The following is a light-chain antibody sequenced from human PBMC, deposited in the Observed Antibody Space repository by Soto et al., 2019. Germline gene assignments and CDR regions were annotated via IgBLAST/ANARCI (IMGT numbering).Light chain of an antibody. CDR1: QSVSSN. Sequence: EIVMTQSPATLSVSPGERATPSCRASQSVSSNLARYQQKPGQAPSLLIYGASPSATGIPARFSGSGSGTAFALSISSLQSEDFAVYYCQQYNNWPPYTFGRGTKLEIK. CDR2: GAS. J-gene: IGKJ2*01. V-gene: IGKV3-15*01. CDR3: QQYNNWPPYT.